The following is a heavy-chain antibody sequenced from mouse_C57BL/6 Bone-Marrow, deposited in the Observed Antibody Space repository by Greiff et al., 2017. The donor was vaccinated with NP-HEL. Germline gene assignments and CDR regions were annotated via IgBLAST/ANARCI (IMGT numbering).Heavy chain of an antibody. CDR2: INSDGGST. D-gene: IGHD2-5*01. Sequence: EVKLVESGGGLVQPGESLKLSCESNEYEFPSHDMSWVRKTPEKRLELVAAINSDGGSTYYPDTMERRFIISRDNTKKTLYLQMSSLRSEDTALYYCARHGSPYSNSYYAMDYWGQGTSVTVSS. CDR1: EYEFPSHD. J-gene: IGHJ4*01. CDR3: ARHGSPYSNSYYAMDY. V-gene: IGHV5-2*01.